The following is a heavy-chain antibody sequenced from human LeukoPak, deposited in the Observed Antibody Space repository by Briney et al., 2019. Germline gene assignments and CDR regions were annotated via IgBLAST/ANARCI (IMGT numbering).Heavy chain of an antibody. CDR3: AKKAVAGRGFDP. J-gene: IGHJ5*02. CDR2: ISGSGGST. Sequence: GGSLRLSCAASGFTFSSYAMSWVRQAPGKGLEWVSAISGSGGSTYYADAVERRFTISGDNYKNTLYLQMNSLRAEAAAVYYCAKKAVAGRGFDPWGQGTLVTVSS. CDR1: GFTFSSYA. V-gene: IGHV3-23*01. D-gene: IGHD6-19*01.